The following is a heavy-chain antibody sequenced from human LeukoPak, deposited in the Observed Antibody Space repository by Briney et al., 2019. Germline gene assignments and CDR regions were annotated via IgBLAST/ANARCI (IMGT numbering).Heavy chain of an antibody. CDR1: GQSVSEYY. J-gene: IGHJ4*02. D-gene: IGHD3-10*01. CDR2: INHNHGS. Sequence: SETLSLTCSVSGQSVSEYYWTWMRQPPGKGLEWLGEINHNHGSKDSPSLYSRATISLDTPKIQYSLGLHSVTAAGSAVYYCAREYYYFDSWGQGTLVAVSS. V-gene: IGHV4-34*04. CDR3: AREYYYFDS.